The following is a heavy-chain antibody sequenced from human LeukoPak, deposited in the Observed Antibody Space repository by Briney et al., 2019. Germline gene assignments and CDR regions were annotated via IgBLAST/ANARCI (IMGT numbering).Heavy chain of an antibody. CDR1: EFSFSSYA. J-gene: IGHJ4*02. V-gene: IGHV3-23*01. CDR3: AKNAEREKHFTPKRYKWNSYFDY. D-gene: IGHD1-7*01. Sequence: GGSLRLSCAASEFSFSSYAMSWVRQAPGKGLEWVSVMSGSGGSTYYADSVKGRFTISRDNSKNTLYLQMNSLRAEDTAVYYCAKNAEREKHFTPKRYKWNSYFDYWGQGTLVTVSS. CDR2: MSGSGGST.